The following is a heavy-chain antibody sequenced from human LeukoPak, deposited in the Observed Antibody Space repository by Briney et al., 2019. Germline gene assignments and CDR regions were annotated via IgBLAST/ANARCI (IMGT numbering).Heavy chain of an antibody. Sequence: EASVTVSFKASGYTFTSYYMHWVRQAPGQGLEWMGIINPSGGSTSYAQKFQGRVTMTRDTSTSTVYMELSSLRSEDTAVYYCARHIVGATPYYYGMDVWGQGTTVTVSS. CDR1: GYTFTSYY. J-gene: IGHJ6*02. D-gene: IGHD1-26*01. CDR3: ARHIVGATPYYYGMDV. V-gene: IGHV1-46*01. CDR2: INPSGGST.